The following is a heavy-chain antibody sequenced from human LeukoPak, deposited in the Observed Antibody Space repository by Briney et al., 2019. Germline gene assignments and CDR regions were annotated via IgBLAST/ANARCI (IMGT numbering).Heavy chain of an antibody. V-gene: IGHV4-34*01. CDR3: ARGLDCSSTSCYTAIDY. D-gene: IGHD2-2*02. CDR1: GGSFSGYY. CDR2: INHSGST. Sequence: SETLSLTCAVYGGSFSGYYWSWIRQPPGKGLEWMGEINHSGSTNYNPSLKSRVTISVDTSKNPFSLKLSSVTAADTAVYYCARGLDCSSTSCYTAIDYWGQGTLVTVSS. J-gene: IGHJ4*02.